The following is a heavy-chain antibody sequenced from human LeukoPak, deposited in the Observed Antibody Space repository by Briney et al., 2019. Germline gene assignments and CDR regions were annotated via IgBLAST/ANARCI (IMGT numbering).Heavy chain of an antibody. J-gene: IGHJ6*04. CDR1: GFTFSSYE. CDR2: ISSSGSTI. D-gene: IGHD3-10*02. Sequence: GGSLRLSCAASGFTFSSYEMNWVRQAPGKGLEWVSYISSSGSTIYYTDSVKGRFIISRDNAKNSLYLQMNSLRAEDTAVYYCAELGITMIGGVWGKGTTVTISS. CDR3: AELGITMIGGV. V-gene: IGHV3-48*03.